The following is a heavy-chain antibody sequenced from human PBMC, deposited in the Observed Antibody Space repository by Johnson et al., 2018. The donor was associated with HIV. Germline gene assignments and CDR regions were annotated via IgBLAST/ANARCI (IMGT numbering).Heavy chain of an antibody. CDR1: GFTFSSYW. CDR3: AKDMRQWELLDAFDI. CDR2: IRYDGFNK. V-gene: IGHV3-30*02. D-gene: IGHD1-26*01. J-gene: IGHJ3*02. Sequence: VQLVESGGGLVQPGGSLRLSCAASGFTFSSYWMNWVRQAPGKGLEWVAFIRYDGFNKYFADSVKGRFTISRDNSKNTLHLQMNSLRAEDTAVYYCAKDMRQWELLDAFDIWGQGTMVTVSS.